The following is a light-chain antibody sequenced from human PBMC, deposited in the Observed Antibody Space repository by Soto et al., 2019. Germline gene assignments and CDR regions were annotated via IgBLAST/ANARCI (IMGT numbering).Light chain of an antibody. CDR1: LSLLHSNGYNY. J-gene: IGKJ1*01. V-gene: IGKV2-28*01. CDR2: LGS. Sequence: DIVITHSPLSLPFTPVDPAAISCRSSLSLLHSNGYNYLDWYLQKPGQSPQLLIFLGSNRASGVPDRFSGSGSGTDFTLEISRVEAEDVGIYYCMQPIQTPWTFGQGTKVDIK. CDR3: MQPIQTPWT.